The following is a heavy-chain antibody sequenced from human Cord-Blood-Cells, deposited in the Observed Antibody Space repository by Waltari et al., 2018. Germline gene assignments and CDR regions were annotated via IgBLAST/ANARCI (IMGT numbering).Heavy chain of an antibody. V-gene: IGHV1-69*01. CDR2: IIPIFGTA. CDR3: ARAPLTGDREGLFDY. Sequence: QVQLVQSGAEVKKPVSSAKVSCKASGGTFSSYATSCVRKPPGQGLEWMGGIIPIFGTANYAQKFQGRVTITADESTSTAYMELSSLRSEDTAVYYCARAPLTGDREGLFDYWGQGTLVTVSS. J-gene: IGHJ4*02. CDR1: GGTFSSYA. D-gene: IGHD7-27*01.